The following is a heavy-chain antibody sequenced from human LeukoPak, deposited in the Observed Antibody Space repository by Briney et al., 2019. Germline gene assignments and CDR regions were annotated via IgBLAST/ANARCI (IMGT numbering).Heavy chain of an antibody. CDR3: VKDSSAWYFYFDS. V-gene: IGHV3-23*01. Sequence: GGSLRLSCAGSGFAFNSYALHWVRQAPGKGLGWVSGISGLGDKQYYADSVKGRFTISRDNSKNIVYLDMSSLRVEETGIYFCVKDSSAWYFYFDSWGQGTPVTVSS. CDR1: GFAFNSYA. J-gene: IGHJ4*01. CDR2: ISGLGDKQ. D-gene: IGHD6-13*01.